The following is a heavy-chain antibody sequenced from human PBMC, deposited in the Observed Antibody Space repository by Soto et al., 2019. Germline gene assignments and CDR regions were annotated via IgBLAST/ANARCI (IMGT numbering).Heavy chain of an antibody. CDR1: GFTFSSYW. CDR2: IKQDGSEK. V-gene: IGHV3-7*01. CDR3: AGNWNRKLNWFDP. Sequence: PGGSLRLSCAASGFTFSSYWMSWVRQAPGKGLEWVANIKQDGSEKYYVDSVKGRFTISRDNAKNSLYLQMNSLRAEDTAVYYCAGNWNRKLNWFDPWGQGTLVTVSS. D-gene: IGHD1-1*01. J-gene: IGHJ5*02.